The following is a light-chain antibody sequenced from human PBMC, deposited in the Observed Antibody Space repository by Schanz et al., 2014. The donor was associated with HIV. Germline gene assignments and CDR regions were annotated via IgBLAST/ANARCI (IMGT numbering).Light chain of an antibody. CDR3: QHYGGSSWT. J-gene: IGKJ1*01. V-gene: IGKV3-20*01. CDR2: ATS. CDR1: QRLSSSY. Sequence: EIVLTQSPGSLSLSPGGRATLSCGASQRLSSSYLAWYQQKRDQPPRLVIYATSTRAAGIPDRFSGTGSGTDFTLTISRLEPEDFAVYYCQHYGGSSWTFGQGTKVEV.